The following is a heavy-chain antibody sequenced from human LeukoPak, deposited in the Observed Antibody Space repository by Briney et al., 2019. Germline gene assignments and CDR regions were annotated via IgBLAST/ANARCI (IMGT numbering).Heavy chain of an antibody. Sequence: GASVKVSCKASGYTFTTYGISWARQAPGQGLEWMGWISAYDDNTKYAQKFQGRVTMTTDTSTSTAYMELRSLRSDDTAVYYCAREGHTSRDVSYWGQGTLVTVSS. V-gene: IGHV1-18*04. CDR1: GYTFTTYG. CDR3: AREGHTSRDVSY. J-gene: IGHJ4*02. CDR2: ISAYDDNT. D-gene: IGHD2-21*01.